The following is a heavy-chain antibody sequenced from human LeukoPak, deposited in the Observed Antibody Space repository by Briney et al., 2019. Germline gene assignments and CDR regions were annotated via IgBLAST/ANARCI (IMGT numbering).Heavy chain of an antibody. Sequence: SVKVSCKASGYTFTSYYMHWVRQAPGQGLEWMGRIIPILGIANYAQKFQGRVTITADKSTSTAYMELSSLRSEDTAVYYCAXXXXXSGSYTSQNDYWGQGTLVTVSS. CDR3: AXXXXXSGSYTSQNDY. D-gene: IGHD1-26*01. CDR2: IIPILGIA. J-gene: IGHJ4*02. CDR1: GYTFTSYY. V-gene: IGHV1-69*02.